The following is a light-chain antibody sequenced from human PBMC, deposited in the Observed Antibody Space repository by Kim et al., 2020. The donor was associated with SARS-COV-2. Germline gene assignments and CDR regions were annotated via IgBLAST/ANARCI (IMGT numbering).Light chain of an antibody. CDR2: AAS. Sequence: ASVGDRVTITCRASHAISHYLAWYQQIPGKVPKLLIYAASTLQSGVPSRFSGSGSGTDFTLTISSLQPEDVATYYCQKYDIAPWTFGQGTKVDIK. J-gene: IGKJ1*01. CDR3: QKYDIAPWT. CDR1: HAISHY. V-gene: IGKV1-27*01.